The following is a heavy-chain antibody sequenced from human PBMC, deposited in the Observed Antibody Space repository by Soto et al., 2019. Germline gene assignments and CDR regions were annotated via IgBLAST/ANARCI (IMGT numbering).Heavy chain of an antibody. V-gene: IGHV3-33*01. J-gene: IGHJ4*02. Sequence: QVQLVESGGGVVQPGRSLRLSFAASGFTFSSYGMHWVRQAPGKGLEWVAVIWYDGSNKYYADSVKGRFTISRDNSKNTLYLQMNSLRAEDTAVYYCAREGGSGWFFDYWGQGTLVTVSS. CDR1: GFTFSSYG. CDR3: AREGGSGWFFDY. CDR2: IWYDGSNK. D-gene: IGHD6-19*01.